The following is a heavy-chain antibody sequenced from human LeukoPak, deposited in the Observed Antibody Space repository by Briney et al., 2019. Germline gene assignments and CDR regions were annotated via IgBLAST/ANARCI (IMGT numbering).Heavy chain of an antibody. J-gene: IGHJ4*02. CDR3: ARDGTRHINIAVPGGDY. Sequence: GGSLRLSCAASGFTLSTYWMSWVRQAPGKGLEWVANIKQDGSEKYYVDSVKGRFTISRDNAKNSLYLQMNSLRPEDTAIYYCARDGTRHINIAVPGGDYWGQGTLVTVSS. V-gene: IGHV3-7*01. CDR1: GFTLSTYW. D-gene: IGHD6-19*01. CDR2: IKQDGSEK.